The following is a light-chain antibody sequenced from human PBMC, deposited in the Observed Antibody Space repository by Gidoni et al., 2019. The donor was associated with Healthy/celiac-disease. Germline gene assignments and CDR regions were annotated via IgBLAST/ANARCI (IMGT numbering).Light chain of an antibody. CDR3: QQRSNWPSLT. CDR2: DAS. V-gene: IGKV3-11*01. CDR1: QSVSSY. J-gene: IGKJ4*01. Sequence: DIVLTQSPATLSLSPGERATLSCRASQSVSSYLAWYQQKPGQAPRLLIYDASDRATGIQARFSGSGSGTDFTLTISSLEPEDFAVYYCQQRSNWPSLTFXGXTKVEIK.